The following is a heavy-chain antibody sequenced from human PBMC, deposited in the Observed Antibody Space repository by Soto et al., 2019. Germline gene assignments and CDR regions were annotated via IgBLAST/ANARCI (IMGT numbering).Heavy chain of an antibody. J-gene: IGHJ4*02. CDR3: ANDLNRVVFLAYARMDD. Sequence: GGSLRLASVGSGFTFNRHGIHRVRQAPGKGQEWMAVISNDGGAKFYADSVKVRFSLARDNSKSTVHLEMNTLRPDEPAVYYCANDLNRVVFLAYARMDDCGQGALVTVSS. V-gene: IGHV3-30*18. D-gene: IGHD3-10*02. CDR1: GFTFNRHG. CDR2: ISNDGGAK.